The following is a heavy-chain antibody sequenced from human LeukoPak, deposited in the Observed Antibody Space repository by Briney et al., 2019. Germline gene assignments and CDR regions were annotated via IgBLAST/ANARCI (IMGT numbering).Heavy chain of an antibody. Sequence: SETLSLTCTVSGYSISSGYYWGWIRQPPGKGLEWIGSIYHSGSTYYNPSLKSRVTISVDTSKNQFSLKLSSVTAADTAVYYCASLFDRWEPGFDYWGQGTLVTVSS. V-gene: IGHV4-38-2*02. J-gene: IGHJ4*02. CDR3: ASLFDRWEPGFDY. CDR2: IYHSGST. D-gene: IGHD1-26*01. CDR1: GYSISSGYY.